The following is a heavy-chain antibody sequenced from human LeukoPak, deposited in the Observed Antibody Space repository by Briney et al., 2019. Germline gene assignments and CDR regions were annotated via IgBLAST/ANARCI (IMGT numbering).Heavy chain of an antibody. V-gene: IGHV3-30*18. D-gene: IGHD2-15*01. Sequence: GGSLRLSCVASGITFRSYGMHWVRQAPGKGLEWVAVISYDGSHKYYADSVKGRFSISRDNSKNTLYLQMNSLRADDTAVYYCAKGARGDTVPSIVGLSWFDPWGQGTLVTVSS. CDR1: GITFRSYG. CDR3: AKGARGDTVPSIVGLSWFDP. CDR2: ISYDGSHK. J-gene: IGHJ5*02.